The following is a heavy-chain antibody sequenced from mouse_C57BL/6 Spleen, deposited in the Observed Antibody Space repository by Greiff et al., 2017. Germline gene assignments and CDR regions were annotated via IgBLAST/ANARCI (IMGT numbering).Heavy chain of an antibody. J-gene: IGHJ2*01. CDR2: IYPRSGNT. CDR1: GYTFTSYG. CDR3: ARPYDGFDY. D-gene: IGHD2-3*01. Sequence: VQGVESGAELARPGASVKLSCTASGYTFTSYGISWVKQRTGQGLEWIGEIYPRSGNTYYNEKFKGKATLTADKSSCTAYMELRSLTSEDSAVSFCARPYDGFDYWGQGTTLTVSS. V-gene: IGHV1-81*01.